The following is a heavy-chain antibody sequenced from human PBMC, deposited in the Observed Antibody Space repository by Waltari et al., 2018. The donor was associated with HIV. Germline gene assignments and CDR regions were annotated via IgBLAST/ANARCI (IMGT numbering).Heavy chain of an antibody. CDR2: ICYDGSNK. CDR1: GFTFKNYG. Sequence: QVQLVESGGGVVQPGRSLRLSCAASGFTFKNYGMHWVRQAPGKGREWVAGICYDGSNKYYADSVKGRFTISRDNSKNRLYLQMNSLRAEDTAVYYCARDRGGSSSLVLDSWGQGTLVTVSS. J-gene: IGHJ4*02. CDR3: ARDRGGSSSLVLDS. V-gene: IGHV3-33*01. D-gene: IGHD6-6*01.